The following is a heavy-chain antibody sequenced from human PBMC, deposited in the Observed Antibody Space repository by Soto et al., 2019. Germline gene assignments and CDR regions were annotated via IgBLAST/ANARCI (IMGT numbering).Heavy chain of an antibody. CDR1: GCSISRYY. CDR3: SRDLWGYGVTDCYALYA. V-gene: IGHV4-59*01. D-gene: IGHD2-21*02. J-gene: IGHJ3*01. CDR2: LYNAGST. Sequence: PSETLSLTCTVAGCSISRYYWSWIRQPPGKGLEWIGYLYNAGSTIYNPSLKSLVTISVDMSQNQFSLNLNYDTAADTAVWYCSRDLWGYGVTDCYALYAWGQGT.